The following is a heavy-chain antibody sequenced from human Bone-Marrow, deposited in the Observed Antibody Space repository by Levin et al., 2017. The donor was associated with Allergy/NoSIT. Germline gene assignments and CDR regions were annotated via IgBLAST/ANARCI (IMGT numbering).Heavy chain of an antibody. Sequence: ASVKVSCKASGYTFTSYTIHWVRQAPGQRLEWMGWVNAGNGDTKYSQKFQGRVTFTRDTSASAAYMELSSLRSEDTALYYCARDTLYLSGSGRTPNYYFDAWGQGTLVTVSS. D-gene: IGHD3-10*01. CDR2: VNAGNGDT. CDR3: ARDTLYLSGSGRTPNYYFDA. CDR1: GYTFTSYT. J-gene: IGHJ4*02. V-gene: IGHV1-3*01.